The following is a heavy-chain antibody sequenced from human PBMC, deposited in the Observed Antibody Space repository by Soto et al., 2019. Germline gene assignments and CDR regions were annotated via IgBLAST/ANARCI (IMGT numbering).Heavy chain of an antibody. J-gene: IGHJ3*02. D-gene: IGHD6-19*01. Sequence: GGSLRLSCAASGFTFSSYGMHWVRQAPGKGLEWVSAISGSGGSTYYADSVKGRFTISRDNSKNTLYLQMNSLRAEDTAVYYCAKDRISGWYGESALDIWGQGTMVTVSS. CDR1: GFTFSSYG. CDR3: AKDRISGWYGESALDI. CDR2: ISGSGGST. V-gene: IGHV3-23*01.